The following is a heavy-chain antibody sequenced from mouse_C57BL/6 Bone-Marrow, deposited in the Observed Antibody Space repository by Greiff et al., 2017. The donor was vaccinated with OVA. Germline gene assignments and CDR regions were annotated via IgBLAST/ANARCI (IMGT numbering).Heavy chain of an antibody. Sequence: EVQLQQSGAELVKPGASVKLSCTASGFNIKDYYMHWVKQRTEQGLEWIGRIDPEDGETKYAPTFQGKATITTDTSSNTSYLQLSSLTYEDTAVYCCTRTGTKNYFDYWGQGTTLSVSS. J-gene: IGHJ2*01. CDR2: IDPEDGET. CDR3: TRTGTKNYFDY. V-gene: IGHV14-2*01. D-gene: IGHD4-1*01. CDR1: GFNIKDYY.